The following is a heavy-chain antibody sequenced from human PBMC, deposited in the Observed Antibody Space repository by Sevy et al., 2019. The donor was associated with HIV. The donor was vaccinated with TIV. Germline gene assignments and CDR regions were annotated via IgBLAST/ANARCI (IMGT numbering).Heavy chain of an antibody. CDR1: GFSFSNYA. V-gene: IGHV3-23*01. Sequence: GGSLRLSCAASGFSFSNYAMNWVRQAPGKGLEWVSAISGTSSITSYYAHSVKGRFIISRDNSKNTLYLQMNSLRAEDTAICYCAKDHIAVVGDAFDVWGQGTKVIVSS. CDR3: AKDHIAVVGDAFDV. J-gene: IGHJ3*01. D-gene: IGHD2-21*01. CDR2: ISGTSSITS.